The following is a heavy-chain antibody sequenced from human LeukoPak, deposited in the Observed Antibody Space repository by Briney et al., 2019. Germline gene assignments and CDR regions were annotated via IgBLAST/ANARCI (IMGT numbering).Heavy chain of an antibody. CDR1: GDSVSNNSAI. Sequence: NPSQTLSLTCAISGDSVSNNSAIWIWIRQSPSRGLQWLGRTYYRSKWYNDYAVSVKSRITLNVDTSKNQFSLQLNSVTPEDTAVYYCARSSNLHYFDYRGQGTQVTVSS. V-gene: IGHV6-1*01. J-gene: IGHJ4*02. CDR3: ARSSNLHYFDY. CDR2: TYYRSKWYN.